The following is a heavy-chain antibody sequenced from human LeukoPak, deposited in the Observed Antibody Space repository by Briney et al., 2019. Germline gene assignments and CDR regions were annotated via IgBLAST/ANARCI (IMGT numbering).Heavy chain of an antibody. CDR2: INAGNGNT. CDR1: GYTFTSYA. J-gene: IGHJ5*02. D-gene: IGHD6-6*01. V-gene: IGHV1-3*01. Sequence: GASVKVSCKASGYTFTSYAMHWVRQAPGQRLEWMGWINAGNGNTKYSQKFQGRVTITRDTSASTAYMELSRLRSDDTAVYYCARDLYSSSSKRGHWFDPWGQGTLVTVSS. CDR3: ARDLYSSSSKRGHWFDP.